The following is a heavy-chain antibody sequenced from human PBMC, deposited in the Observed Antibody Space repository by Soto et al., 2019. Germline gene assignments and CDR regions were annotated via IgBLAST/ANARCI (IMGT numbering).Heavy chain of an antibody. D-gene: IGHD2-21*01. CDR3: VKDVALIGDY. Sequence: QVHLVETGGGVVQPGTSLRLSCRASGFKFSDYGMDWVRQAPGKGLEWVSRVLYDGSKKYYADSVKGRFTISRNNPRNTHYVQRDSQRAEDTGIYYCVKDVALIGDYWGQGTPVPVSS. CDR2: VLYDGSKK. V-gene: IGHV3-30*18. J-gene: IGHJ4*02. CDR1: GFKFSDYG.